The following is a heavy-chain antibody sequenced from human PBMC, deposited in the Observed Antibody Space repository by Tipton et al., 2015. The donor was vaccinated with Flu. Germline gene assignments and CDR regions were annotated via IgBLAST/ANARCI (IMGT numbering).Heavy chain of an antibody. CDR1: GDSISSDFY. CDR3: ARRDYSSYVSDPKSWFDP. Sequence: TLSLTCAVSGDSISSDFYWAWIRQFPGKGLEWIGTVSRTGSTIYNPSLKSRVTISIDSSKNRFSLNMGSVTAADMAVYYCARRDYSSYVSDPKSWFDPWGQGTLVAVSS. D-gene: IGHD4-11*01. J-gene: IGHJ5*02. V-gene: IGHV4-38-2*01. CDR2: VSRTGST.